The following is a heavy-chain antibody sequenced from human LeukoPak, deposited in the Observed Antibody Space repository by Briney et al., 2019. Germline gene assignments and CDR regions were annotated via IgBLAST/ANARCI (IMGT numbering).Heavy chain of an antibody. V-gene: IGHV3-7*01. J-gene: IGHJ4*02. CDR3: ARTRWTTGTTYFDY. D-gene: IGHD1-1*01. Sequence: PRGSLRLSCAASGFTFSIYWMSWVRQAPGKGLEWVANIKQDGSEKYYVDSVKGRFTISRDNAKNSLYLQMNSLRAEDTAVYYCARTRWTTGTTYFDYWGQGSLVTVSS. CDR1: GFTFSIYW. CDR2: IKQDGSEK.